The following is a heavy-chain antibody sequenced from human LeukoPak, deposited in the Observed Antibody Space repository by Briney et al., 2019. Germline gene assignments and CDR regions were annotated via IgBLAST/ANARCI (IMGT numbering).Heavy chain of an antibody. J-gene: IGHJ4*02. CDR1: GGSISSYY. D-gene: IGHD2-15*01. CDR2: ISAIWNT. CDR3: AREGRSSTPGY. V-gene: IGHV4-4*07. Sequence: SETLSLTCTVSGGSISSYYWTWVRQSAGKGLEWIGRISAIWNTNYNPSLKSRVTMSVDTSTNQFSLKLTSVTAADTAVYYCAREGRSSTPGYWGQGTLVTVSS.